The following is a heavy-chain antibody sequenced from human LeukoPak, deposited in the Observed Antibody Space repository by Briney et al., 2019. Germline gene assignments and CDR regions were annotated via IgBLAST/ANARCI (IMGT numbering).Heavy chain of an antibody. CDR1: GYTFTNYY. Sequence: GASVKVSCKASGYTFTNYYMHWVRQAPGQGLEWMGVFNPSGGSTSYAQKFQGRVTITRDTSASTAYMELSSLRSEDMAVYYCARDRGYCTNGVCYGFDYWGQGTLVTVSS. D-gene: IGHD2-8*01. V-gene: IGHV1-46*01. CDR3: ARDRGYCTNGVCYGFDY. J-gene: IGHJ4*02. CDR2: FNPSGGST.